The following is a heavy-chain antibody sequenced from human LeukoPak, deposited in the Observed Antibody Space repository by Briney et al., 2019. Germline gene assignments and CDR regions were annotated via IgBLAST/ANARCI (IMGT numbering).Heavy chain of an antibody. CDR2: INQGGSDS. J-gene: IGHJ5*02. CDR3: AKAQGSGWYFNWFDP. Sequence: GGSLRLSCAASGFTFGTYWMIWVRQPPGGGLEWVANINQGGSDSRYVDSVKGRFSISRDNAKNSLYLQMNSLRAEDTAVYYCAKAQGSGWYFNWFDPWGQGTLVTVSS. D-gene: IGHD6-19*01. V-gene: IGHV3-7*03. CDR1: GFTFGTYW.